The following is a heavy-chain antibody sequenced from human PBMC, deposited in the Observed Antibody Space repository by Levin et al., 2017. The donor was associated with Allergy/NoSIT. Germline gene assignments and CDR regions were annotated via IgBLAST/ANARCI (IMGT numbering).Heavy chain of an antibody. J-gene: IGHJ5*02. D-gene: IGHD1-1*01. Sequence: LSLTCAASGFTFDDYAMHWVRQAPGKGLEWVSGISWNSNRKDYADSVKGRFTISRDNAKNSLYLQMNSPRPEDTAFYYCAKDRASNWYDTWFDPWGQGTLVTVSS. CDR3: AKDRASNWYDTWFDP. CDR2: ISWNSNRK. CDR1: GFTFDDYA. V-gene: IGHV3-9*01.